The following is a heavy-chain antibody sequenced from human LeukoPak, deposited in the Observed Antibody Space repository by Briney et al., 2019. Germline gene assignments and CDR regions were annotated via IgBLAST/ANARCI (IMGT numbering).Heavy chain of an antibody. J-gene: IGHJ4*02. CDR2: INHSGST. Sequence: PETLSLTCAVYGGSFSGYYWSWIRQPPGKGLEWIGEINHSGSTNYNPSLKSRVTISVDTSKNQFSLKLSSVTAADTAVYYCASTSSRGDYWGQGTLVTVSS. V-gene: IGHV4-34*01. D-gene: IGHD6-6*01. CDR3: ASTSSRGDY. CDR1: GGSFSGYY.